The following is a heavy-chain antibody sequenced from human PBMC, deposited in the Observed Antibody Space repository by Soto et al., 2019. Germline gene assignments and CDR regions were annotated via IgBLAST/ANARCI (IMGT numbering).Heavy chain of an antibody. V-gene: IGHV4-34*01. Sequence: SETLSLTCAVYGESFSGYYWTWIRQPPGEGLEWIGEINSSGSIKYNPSLKSRVTMSVDTSKNQFSLKLASLTAADTAVYYCARAAIQSHQVEGQPPTSQTLDYWGQGTQVTVPQ. J-gene: IGHJ4*02. CDR3: ARAAIQSHQVEGQPPTSQTLDY. CDR1: GESFSGYY. D-gene: IGHD1-26*01. CDR2: INSSGSI.